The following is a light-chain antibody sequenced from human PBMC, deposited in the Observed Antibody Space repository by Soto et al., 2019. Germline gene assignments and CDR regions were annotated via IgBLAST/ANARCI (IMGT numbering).Light chain of an antibody. V-gene: IGLV2-14*01. CDR3: SSYTSSSSYV. Sequence: LTQPASVYGSPADAVTISCTGTSRDVGGYNYVSWYQQPPGKAPKLMIYEVSNRPSGVSNRFSGSKSGRTASLTISGLQADDEADYYCSSYTSSSSYVFGTATKV. CDR2: EVS. J-gene: IGLJ1*01. CDR1: SRDVGGYNY.